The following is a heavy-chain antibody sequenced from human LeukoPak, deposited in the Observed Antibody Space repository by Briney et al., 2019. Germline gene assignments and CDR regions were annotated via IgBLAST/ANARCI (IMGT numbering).Heavy chain of an antibody. CDR2: IYSSGTS. CDR1: GGSISTYY. D-gene: IGHD5-24*01. V-gene: IGHV4-4*09. Sequence: SETLSLTCTVSGGSISTYYWSWIRQSPGKGLEWIGYIYSSGTSNYNPSLKSRVTISVDTSKNQFSLNLRSVTAADTAVYYCARRGLRRDGYNSHAFDIWGQGTMVTVSS. J-gene: IGHJ3*02. CDR3: ARRGLRRDGYNSHAFDI.